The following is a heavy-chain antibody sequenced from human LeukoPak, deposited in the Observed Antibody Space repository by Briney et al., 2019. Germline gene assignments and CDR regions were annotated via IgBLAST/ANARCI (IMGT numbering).Heavy chain of an antibody. CDR3: ARDQRFYYCYGMDV. CDR1: GFTVSSNY. Sequence: GGSLRLSCAASGFTVSSNYMSWVRQAPGKGLEWVSVIYSGGSTYYADSVKGRFTISRDNSKNTLYLQMNSLRAEDTAVYYCARDQRFYYCYGMDVWGQGTTVTVSS. J-gene: IGHJ6*02. CDR2: IYSGGST. V-gene: IGHV3-53*01.